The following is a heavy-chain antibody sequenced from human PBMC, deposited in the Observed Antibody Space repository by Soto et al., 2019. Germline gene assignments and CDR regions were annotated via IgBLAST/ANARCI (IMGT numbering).Heavy chain of an antibody. Sequence: QVQLVESGGGVVQPGRSLRLSCAASGFTFSSYGMHWVRQAPGKGLEWVAVISYDGSNKYYADSVKGRFTISRDNSKNTLYLQMNSLRAEDTAMYYCAKDGGCSSTSCFIASWYYYGMDVWGQGTTVTVSS. CDR1: GFTFSSYG. CDR3: AKDGGCSSTSCFIASWYYYGMDV. D-gene: IGHD2-2*01. CDR2: ISYDGSNK. J-gene: IGHJ6*02. V-gene: IGHV3-30*18.